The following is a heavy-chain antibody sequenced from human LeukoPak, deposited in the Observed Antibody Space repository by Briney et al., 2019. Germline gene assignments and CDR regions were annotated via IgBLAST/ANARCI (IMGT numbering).Heavy chain of an antibody. D-gene: IGHD6-6*01. CDR2: ISSSSSYI. V-gene: IGHV3-21*01. J-gene: IGHJ4*02. CDR3: ARDLRIAARNL. CDR1: GFTFSSYS. Sequence: PGGSLRLSCAASGFTFSSYSMNWVRQAPGKGLEWVSSISSSSSYIYYADSVEGRFTISRDNAKNSLYLQMNSLRAEDTAVYYCARDLRIAARNLWGQGTLVTVSS.